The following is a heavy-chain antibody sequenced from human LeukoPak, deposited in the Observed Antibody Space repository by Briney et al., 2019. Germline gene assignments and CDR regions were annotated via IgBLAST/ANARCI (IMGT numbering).Heavy chain of an antibody. CDR2: IKQDGSEK. V-gene: IGHV3-7*03. Sequence: PGGSLSLSCAASGFTFSSYWMSWVRQAPGKGLEWVANIKQDGSEKYYVDSVKGRFTISRDNSKNTLYLQMNSLRAEDTAVYYCAKDRAWLGLFDYWGQGTLVTVSS. CDR1: GFTFSSYW. CDR3: AKDRAWLGLFDY. J-gene: IGHJ4*02. D-gene: IGHD6-19*01.